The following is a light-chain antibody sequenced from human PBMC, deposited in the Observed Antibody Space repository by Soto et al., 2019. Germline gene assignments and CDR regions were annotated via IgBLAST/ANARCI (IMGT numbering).Light chain of an antibody. J-gene: IGKJ4*01. V-gene: IGKV2D-30*01. CDR3: MQGIYWPWGT. CDR1: HSPVYSDGNIF. Sequence: DVVMTQSPLALPVTLGQPASISCRSSHSPVYSDGNIFLNWFQQRPGQSPRRLICNVSNWDSAVPDRVSGSGSGTDFTLKISRVEAEDVGVYDCMQGIYWPWGTFGGGTKVEIK. CDR2: NVS.